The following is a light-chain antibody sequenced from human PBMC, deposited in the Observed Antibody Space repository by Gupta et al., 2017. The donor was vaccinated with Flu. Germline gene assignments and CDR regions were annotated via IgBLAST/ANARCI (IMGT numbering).Light chain of an antibody. CDR3: FSFEITYTWL. CDR1: TSDVGGYNY. CDR2: DVN. J-gene: IGLJ3*02. V-gene: IGLV2-11*01. Sequence: QSALTQPRSVSASPGQSVTISCTGTTSDVGGYNYVSWYQQFPGKAPKLIIYDVNKRPSGVPDRFSGSKSGISASLTISGLQADDEADYYCFSFEITYTWLFGGGTKLTVL.